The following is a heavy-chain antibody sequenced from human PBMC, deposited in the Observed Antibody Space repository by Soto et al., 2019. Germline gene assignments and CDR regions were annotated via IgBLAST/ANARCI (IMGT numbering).Heavy chain of an antibody. V-gene: IGHV3-23*01. J-gene: IGHJ4*02. Sequence: GGSLRLSCVGSGFSFRSYGMSWVRQAPGKGLERVSLTSGSGDETYYADAVKGRFSISRDNSKNTLFLQMNSLRAADTAVYYCAKHTCGYNYFDFWGQGTLVTVSS. D-gene: IGHD5-18*01. CDR2: TSGSGDET. CDR1: GFSFRSYG. CDR3: AKHTCGYNYFDF.